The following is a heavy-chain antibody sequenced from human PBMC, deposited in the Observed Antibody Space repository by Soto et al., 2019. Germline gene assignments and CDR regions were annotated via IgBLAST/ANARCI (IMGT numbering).Heavy chain of an antibody. J-gene: IGHJ6*02. CDR2: ISYDGSNK. V-gene: IGHV3-30*18. CDR3: AKDLAYCGGDCYRDSYYGMDV. CDR1: GFTFSSYG. D-gene: IGHD2-21*02. Sequence: QVQLVESGGGVVQPGRSLRLSCAASGFTFSSYGMHWVRQALGKGLEWVAVISYDGSNKYYADSVKGRFTISRDNSKNTLYLQMNSLRAEDTALYYCAKDLAYCGGDCYRDSYYGMDVWGQGTTVTVSS.